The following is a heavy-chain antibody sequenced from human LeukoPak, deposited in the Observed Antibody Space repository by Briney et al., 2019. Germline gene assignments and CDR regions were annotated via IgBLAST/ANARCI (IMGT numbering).Heavy chain of an antibody. CDR1: GFTFSNYG. Sequence: GGSLRLSCAASGFTFSNYGMHWVRQAPGKGLEWVAVISYDGSNKYYADSVKGRFTVSRDNSKNTLYLQMNSLRTEDTAVCYCAKARIAVAGTTASLQYWGQGTLVTVSS. D-gene: IGHD6-19*01. J-gene: IGHJ1*01. CDR2: ISYDGSNK. CDR3: AKARIAVAGTTASLQY. V-gene: IGHV3-30*18.